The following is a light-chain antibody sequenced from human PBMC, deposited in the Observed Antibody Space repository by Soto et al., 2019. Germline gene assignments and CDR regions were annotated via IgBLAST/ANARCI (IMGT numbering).Light chain of an antibody. CDR3: QQYVKSPLT. J-gene: IGKJ3*01. CDR1: QSVSSSY. CDR2: GAS. Sequence: EIVLTQSPGTLSLSPGERATLSCRASQSVSSSYLAWYQQKPGQAPRLLIYGASSRATGIPDRFSGSGSGTYFTVTISGLEPEDSAVYYCQQYVKSPLTFGPGTKVDIK. V-gene: IGKV3-20*01.